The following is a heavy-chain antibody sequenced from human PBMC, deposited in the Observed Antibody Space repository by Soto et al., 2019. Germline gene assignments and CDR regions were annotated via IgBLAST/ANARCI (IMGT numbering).Heavy chain of an antibody. V-gene: IGHV3-30-3*01. D-gene: IGHD1-1*01. J-gene: IGHJ6*02. Sequence: QVQLVESGGGVVQPGRSLRLSCAASGFTFNLFTFHWIRQAPGRGLEWVAVVSHIDDNKYYADSVKGRFTISRDNAKNTLYLQMNSLRPEYTALYYCARGNMDVWGRGTTVTVSS. CDR1: GFTFNLFT. CDR2: VSHIDDNK. CDR3: ARGNMDV.